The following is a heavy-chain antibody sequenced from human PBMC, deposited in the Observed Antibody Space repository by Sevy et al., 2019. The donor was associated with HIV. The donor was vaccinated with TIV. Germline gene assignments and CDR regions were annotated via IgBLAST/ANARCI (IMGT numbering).Heavy chain of an antibody. V-gene: IGHV3-7*01. Sequence: GGSLRLSCAASGFTFSTYWMSWVRQAPGKGLEWVANIKQDGSDRNYMDSVKGRFTISRDNAKNSLYLQMSSLRAEDTPVYYCATLSSPMPNSGWYDFFDHWGQGTLVTVSS. CDR1: GFTFSTYW. CDR2: IKQDGSDR. D-gene: IGHD6-19*01. CDR3: ATLSSPMPNSGWYDFFDH. J-gene: IGHJ4*02.